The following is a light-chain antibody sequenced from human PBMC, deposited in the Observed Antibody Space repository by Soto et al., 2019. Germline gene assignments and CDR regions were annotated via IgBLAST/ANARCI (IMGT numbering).Light chain of an antibody. J-gene: IGKJ1*01. CDR1: QGINNY. CDR3: QKYNIAPCT. CDR2: GAS. V-gene: IGKV1-27*01. Sequence: DIQMTQSPSSLSASLGDRVTITCRASQGINNYLAWYQQRPGKVPKLLISGASSLHSGVPSRFNGSGSGTDFTLTISSMQPEDVATYYCQKYNIAPCTFGKGTKIEIK.